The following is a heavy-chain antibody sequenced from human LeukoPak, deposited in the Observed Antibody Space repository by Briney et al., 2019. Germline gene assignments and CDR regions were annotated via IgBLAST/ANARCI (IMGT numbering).Heavy chain of an antibody. V-gene: IGHV1-2*02. CDR1: GYTFSDYY. D-gene: IGHD5-24*01. CDR2: INPNSGGT. CDR3: ARDPSSRGNFDH. J-gene: IGHJ4*02. Sequence: ASVKVSCEASGYTFSDYYMHWVRQAPRQGPEWMGWINPNSGGTNYAQKFQGRVTMTRDTSINTAYVEVGRLRSDDTAVYYCARDPSSRGNFDHWGQGTLVTVSS.